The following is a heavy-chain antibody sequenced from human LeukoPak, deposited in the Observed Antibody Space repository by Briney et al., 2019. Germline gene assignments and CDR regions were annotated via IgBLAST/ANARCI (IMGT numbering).Heavy chain of an antibody. CDR2: IKEDGSVK. J-gene: IGHJ3*02. D-gene: IGHD1-26*01. Sequence: GGSLRLSCAASGFTFSRSWMSWVRQAPGKGLECVANIKEDGSVKNYVDSVKGRFTISRDNAKNSLYLQMNSLRAEDTAVYYCARDTRVDSGNYYGAFDIWGQGTMVTVSS. CDR1: GFTFSRSW. V-gene: IGHV3-7*01. CDR3: ARDTRVDSGNYYGAFDI.